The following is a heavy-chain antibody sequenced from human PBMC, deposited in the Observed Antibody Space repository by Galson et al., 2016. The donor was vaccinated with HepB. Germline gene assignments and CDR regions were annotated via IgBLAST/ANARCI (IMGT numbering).Heavy chain of an antibody. J-gene: IGHJ4*02. CDR1: GFTFIKYA. V-gene: IGHV3-23*01. CDR3: ARHPDYYDNSGYLDY. D-gene: IGHD3-22*01. Sequence: SLRLSCAASGFTFIKYAMTWVRQAPGKGLEWVSASSVSGATIYYADSVEGRFTISRDNSNNTLYLQMNSLRAEDTAVYYCARHPDYYDNSGYLDYWGEGTLITVSS. CDR2: SSVSGATI.